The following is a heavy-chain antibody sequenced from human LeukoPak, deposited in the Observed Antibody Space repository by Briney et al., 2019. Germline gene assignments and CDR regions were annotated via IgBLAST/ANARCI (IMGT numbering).Heavy chain of an antibody. D-gene: IGHD5-12*01. CDR2: IKEDGSEK. J-gene: IGHJ4*02. Sequence: PGGSLRLSCAASGVTFRSYRRNWVRQAPGKGVECGAHIKEDGSEKYYVDSVKGRFAVSRDNAKSSLYLQMNSLRAEDTAVYYCARLDLGYSSDYWGQGTLVTVSS. V-gene: IGHV3-7*05. CDR3: ARLDLGYSSDY. CDR1: GVTFRSYR.